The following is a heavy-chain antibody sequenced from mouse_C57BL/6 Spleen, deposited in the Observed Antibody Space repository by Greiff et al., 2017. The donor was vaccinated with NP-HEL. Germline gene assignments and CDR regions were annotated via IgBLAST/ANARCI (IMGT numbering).Heavy chain of an antibody. CDR3: AINYYGSSYGFAY. D-gene: IGHD1-1*01. CDR1: GYSFTSYY. V-gene: IGHV1-66*01. J-gene: IGHJ3*01. CDR2: IYPGSGNT. Sequence: QVQLQQSGPELVKPGASVKISCKASGYSFTSYYIHWVKQRPGQGLEWIGWIYPGSGNTKYNEKFKSKATLTVDTSSSTAYMQLSSLTSEDSAVYYCAINYYGSSYGFAYWGQGTLVTVSA.